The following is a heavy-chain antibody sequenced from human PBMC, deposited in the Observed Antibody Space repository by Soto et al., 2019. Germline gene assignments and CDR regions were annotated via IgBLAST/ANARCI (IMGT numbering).Heavy chain of an antibody. V-gene: IGHV1-69*13. J-gene: IGHJ5*02. D-gene: IGHD2-15*01. Sequence: GASVKVSCKASGGTFSSYAISWVRQAPGQGLEWMGGIIPIFGTANYAQKFQGRVTITADESTSTAYMELSSLRSEDTAVYYCARGGVVAVTPYNWFDPWGQGTLVTVSS. CDR3: ARGGVVAVTPYNWFDP. CDR2: IIPIFGTA. CDR1: GGTFSSYA.